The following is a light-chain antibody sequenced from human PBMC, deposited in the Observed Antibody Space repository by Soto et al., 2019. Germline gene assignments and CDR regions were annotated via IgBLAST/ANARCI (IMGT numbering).Light chain of an antibody. V-gene: IGKV1-39*01. CDR3: QQSYSTSIT. CDR1: QSVSSY. CDR2: AAS. J-gene: IGKJ5*01. Sequence: DIQMTQSPSSLSSSPGDRVTITCRASQSVSSYLNWYQQKPGQAPKLLIYAASSLHTGVPSRFSGSGSGTDFTLTISRLQPEDFATYYCQQSYSTSITFGQGTQLEIK.